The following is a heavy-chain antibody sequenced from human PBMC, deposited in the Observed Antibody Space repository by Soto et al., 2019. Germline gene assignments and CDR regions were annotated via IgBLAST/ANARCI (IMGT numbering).Heavy chain of an antibody. CDR2: TSHDGTT. Sequence: QLQDSGSGLVKPSETLSLTCSVSRGSIPDGGYAWSWLRQPPGKGLEWIGFTSHDGTTFYNASFMSRVTIPIDTARNQFSLNLRSVAAADTAVYYCARGGGNWVPCDCWGQGTLVTVSS. V-gene: IGHV4-30-2*01. CDR1: RGSIPDGGYA. J-gene: IGHJ4*02. CDR3: ARGGGNWVPCDC. D-gene: IGHD7-27*01.